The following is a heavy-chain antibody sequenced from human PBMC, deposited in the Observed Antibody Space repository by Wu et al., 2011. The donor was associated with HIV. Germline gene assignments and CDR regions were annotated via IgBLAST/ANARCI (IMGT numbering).Heavy chain of an antibody. CDR3: ARGMGPTAAMENYFDS. CDR2: IIP. J-gene: IGHJ4*02. Sequence: QVHLVQSGPEVKKPGSSVKVSCKASGDTFSIYTVNWLRQAPGKGFEWMGGIIPNYSQKFQGRATISTDESTHTAFLEITSLTSDDTAIYYCARGMGPTAAMENYFDSWGQGTRVTVSS. CDR1: GDTFSIYT. D-gene: IGHD2-2*01. V-gene: IGHV1-69*16.